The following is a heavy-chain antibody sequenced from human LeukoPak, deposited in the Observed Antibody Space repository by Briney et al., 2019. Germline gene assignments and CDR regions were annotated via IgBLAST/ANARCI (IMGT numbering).Heavy chain of an antibody. CDR1: GFTFSSYW. Sequence: GGSLRLSCAASGFTFSSYWMSWVRQAPGKGLEWVASINQDGSEKYYVDSVKGRFTISRDNAKNSLYLQMNSLRAEDTAVYYCAHGSMYQLDYWGQGTLVTVSS. CDR2: INQDGSEK. V-gene: IGHV3-7*03. D-gene: IGHD2-2*01. J-gene: IGHJ4*02. CDR3: AHGSMYQLDY.